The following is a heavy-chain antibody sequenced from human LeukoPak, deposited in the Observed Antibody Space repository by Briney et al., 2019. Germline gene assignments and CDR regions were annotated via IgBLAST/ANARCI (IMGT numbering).Heavy chain of an antibody. Sequence: PGGSLRLSCAASGFTFSHYAMYWVRQAPGKGLEWVSSIDASGGATYYADSVKGRFTISRDNAKNTLYLQMNSLRAEDTAVYYCASLPKTTVTPTAWGQGTLVTVSS. V-gene: IGHV3-23*01. CDR3: ASLPKTTVTPTA. J-gene: IGHJ5*02. CDR1: GFTFSHYA. CDR2: IDASGGAT. D-gene: IGHD4-17*01.